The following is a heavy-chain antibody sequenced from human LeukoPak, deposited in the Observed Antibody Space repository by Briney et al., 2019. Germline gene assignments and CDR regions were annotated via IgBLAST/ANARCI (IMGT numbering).Heavy chain of an antibody. Sequence: GGSLRLSCAASGFTFNDYGMSWVRQAPGKGLEWVSGINWNGGSTGYADSVKGRFTISRDNAKNSLYLQMNSLRAEDTALYYCARVGTAMATDKFDYWGQGTLVTVSS. CDR2: INWNGGST. CDR3: ARVGTAMATDKFDY. J-gene: IGHJ4*02. CDR1: GFTFNDYG. D-gene: IGHD5-18*01. V-gene: IGHV3-20*04.